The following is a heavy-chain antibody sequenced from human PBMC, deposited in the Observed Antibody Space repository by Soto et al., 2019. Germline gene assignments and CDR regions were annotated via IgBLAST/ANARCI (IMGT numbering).Heavy chain of an antibody. CDR3: ARVYRASDY. V-gene: IGHV3-30-3*01. CDR1: GFTFSSYA. CDR2: ISYAGSNK. D-gene: IGHD1-26*01. Sequence: QVQLVESGGGVVQPGRSLRLSCAASGFTFSSYAMHWVRQAPGKGLEWVAVISYAGSNKYYADSVKGRFTISRDNSKNTLYLQMNSLRAEDTAVYYCARVYRASDYWGQGTLVTVSS. J-gene: IGHJ4*02.